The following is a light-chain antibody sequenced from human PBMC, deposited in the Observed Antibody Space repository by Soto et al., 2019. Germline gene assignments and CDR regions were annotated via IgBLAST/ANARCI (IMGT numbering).Light chain of an antibody. Sequence: DIQMTQSPSSLSASVGDRVTISCRAGQSISNYLSWYQQKPGQAPKILIHAAASLRSGVSSRFSGSGSGTDFTLTISSLQPEDFATYYCQQSYNTPWTFCQGTKVEIK. CDR2: AAA. CDR3: QQSYNTPWT. J-gene: IGKJ1*01. V-gene: IGKV1-39*01. CDR1: QSISNY.